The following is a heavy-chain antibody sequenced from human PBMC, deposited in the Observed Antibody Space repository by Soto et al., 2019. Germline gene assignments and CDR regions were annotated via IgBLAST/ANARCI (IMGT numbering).Heavy chain of an antibody. V-gene: IGHV3-15*01. D-gene: IGHD2-2*01. J-gene: IGHJ4*02. Sequence: PGGSLRLSCAASRFDFSKAWMSWVRQAPGKGLEWVGRLMSKTDGGTTVYAAPVKGRFTISRDDSKNTLYLQMSSLNTEDTAVYYCAAGTGRTDLDYWGQGTLVTVSS. CDR1: RFDFSKAW. CDR2: LMSKTDGGTT. CDR3: AAGTGRTDLDY.